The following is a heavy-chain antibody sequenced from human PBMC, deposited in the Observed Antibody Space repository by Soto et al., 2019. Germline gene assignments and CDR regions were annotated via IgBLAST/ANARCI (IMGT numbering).Heavy chain of an antibody. CDR2: INGDGSST. V-gene: IGHV3-74*01. CDR3: AIAVAGPTAIAY. CDR1: GFTISSYW. D-gene: IGHD6-19*01. J-gene: IGHJ4*02. Sequence: EVQLVESGGGLAQPGESLRLSCVVSGFTISSYWMHWVRQAPGKGLVWVSRINGDGSSTNYADSVKGRFTISRDNAKNTLYLQMNTLRAEDTAVYYCAIAVAGPTAIAYWGQGNQVTVSS.